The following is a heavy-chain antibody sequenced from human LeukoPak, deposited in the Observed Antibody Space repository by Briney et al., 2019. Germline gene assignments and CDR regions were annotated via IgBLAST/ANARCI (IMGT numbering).Heavy chain of an antibody. D-gene: IGHD1-26*01. Sequence: GGSLRLSCLASGFTFRSHSMHWVRQAPGEGLVWVSRLKGDGSEASYADSVKGRFTISRDNAKNSLYLQMNSLRAEDTAAYYCARGVGATYYFDYWGQGTLVTVSS. CDR3: ARGVGATYYFDY. CDR1: GFTFRSHS. J-gene: IGHJ4*02. V-gene: IGHV3-74*01. CDR2: LKGDGSEA.